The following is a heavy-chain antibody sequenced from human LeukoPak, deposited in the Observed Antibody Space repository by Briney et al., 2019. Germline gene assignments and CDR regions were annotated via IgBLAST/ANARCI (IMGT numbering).Heavy chain of an antibody. CDR2: ISGSSGII. CDR3: AKEVEQLVGGYY. D-gene: IGHD6-6*01. V-gene: IGHV3-48*01. Sequence: GGSLRLSCAASGFTFNTYTMNWVRQAPGKGLEWVSYISGSSGIIDYADSVRGRFTISRDNAKNSLYLQMNSLRAEDTAVYYCAKEVEQLVGGYYWGQGTLVTVSS. CDR1: GFTFNTYT. J-gene: IGHJ4*02.